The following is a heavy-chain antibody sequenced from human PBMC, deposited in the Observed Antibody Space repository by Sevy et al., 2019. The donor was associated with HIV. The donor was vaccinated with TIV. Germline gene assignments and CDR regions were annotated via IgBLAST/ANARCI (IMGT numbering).Heavy chain of an antibody. V-gene: IGHV3-23*01. J-gene: IGHJ4*02. CDR1: GFTFSKYS. Sequence: GGSLRLSCEASGFTFSKYSMSWVRQAPGKGLEWVSTFSFGCGRINYADSVKGRFTNSRDDSKNTLYLQMNSLRAEDTGVYYCAREGCTKPHDYWGQGTLVTVSS. CDR2: FSFGCGRI. D-gene: IGHD2-8*01. CDR3: AREGCTKPHDY.